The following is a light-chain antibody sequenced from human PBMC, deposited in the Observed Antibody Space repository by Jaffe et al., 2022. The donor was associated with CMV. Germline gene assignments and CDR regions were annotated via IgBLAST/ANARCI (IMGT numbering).Light chain of an antibody. J-gene: IGKJ4*01. V-gene: IGKV1-12*01. CDR3: LRAESFPRRT. CDR1: LGVSTW. Sequence: EIQVTQWPSTVSASIGERVTITCRASLGVSTWLSWYQQKPGKAPKLLISATSSLQSGVPSRFSGSGSGTDFTLSISSLQPEDVATYYCLRAESFPRRTFGGGTKVEIK. CDR2: ATS.